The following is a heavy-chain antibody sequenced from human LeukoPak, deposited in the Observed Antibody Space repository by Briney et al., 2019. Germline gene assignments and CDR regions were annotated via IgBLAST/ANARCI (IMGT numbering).Heavy chain of an antibody. CDR1: GFTFSSYA. D-gene: IGHD3-10*01. V-gene: IGHV3-23*01. J-gene: IGHJ4*02. CDR2: ISGSGGST. Sequence: GGSLRLSCAASGFTFSSYAMSWVRQASGKGLEWVSAISGSGGSTYYADSVKGRFTISRDNSKNTLYLQMNSLRAEDTAVYYCAKDQVRASGPYWGQGTLVTVSS. CDR3: AKDQVRASGPY.